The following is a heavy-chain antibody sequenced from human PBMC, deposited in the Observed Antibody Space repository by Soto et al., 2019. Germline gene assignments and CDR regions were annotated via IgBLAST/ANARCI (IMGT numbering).Heavy chain of an antibody. CDR3: ARGIAAAKGAAFDI. V-gene: IGHV3-48*01. Sequence: ETLSLTCAVSGGSIRSSKWWSWVRQPPGKGLEWVSYISSSSSTIYYADSVKGRFTISRDNAKNSLYLQMNSLRAEDTAVYYCARGIAAAKGAAFDIWGQGTMVTVSS. D-gene: IGHD6-13*01. J-gene: IGHJ3*02. CDR2: ISSSSSTI. CDR1: GGSIRSSKW.